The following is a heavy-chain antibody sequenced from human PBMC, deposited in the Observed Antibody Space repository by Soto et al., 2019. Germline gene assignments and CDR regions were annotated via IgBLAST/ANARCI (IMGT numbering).Heavy chain of an antibody. Sequence: SETLSLTCTVSGGSINSYYWSWIRPPLGKGLEWIGYIYYTGNTNYNPSLKSRVTISVDTSKNQFSLKLSSVTAADTAVYYCARHGGGWYHDWGQGTLVTVSS. CDR2: IYYTGNT. J-gene: IGHJ4*02. V-gene: IGHV4-59*08. CDR1: GGSINSYY. D-gene: IGHD6-19*01. CDR3: ARHGGGWYHD.